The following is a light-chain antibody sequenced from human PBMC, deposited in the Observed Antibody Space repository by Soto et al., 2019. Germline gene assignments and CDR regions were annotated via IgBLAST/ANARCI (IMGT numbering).Light chain of an antibody. CDR2: AAS. J-gene: IGKJ2*01. Sequence: DIQMTQSPSSLSASLGDRVAMTCRASQSISNYLNWYQQKPGKAPKLLIYAASNLQSGVPSRFSGSGSGTDFTLTISSLQPEYFATYYCQQYHSFSFTFGQGTKVDI. CDR1: QSISNY. V-gene: IGKV1-39*01. CDR3: QQYHSFSFT.